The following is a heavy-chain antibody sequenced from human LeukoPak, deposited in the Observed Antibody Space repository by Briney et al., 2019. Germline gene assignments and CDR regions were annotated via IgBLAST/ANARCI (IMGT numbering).Heavy chain of an antibody. V-gene: IGHV3-7*03. CDR1: GFTFSSYW. D-gene: IGHD2-2*01. J-gene: IGHJ4*02. CDR2: IKQDGSEK. Sequence: GGSLRLSCAAPGFTFSSYWISWVRQALGKGLEWVANIKQDGSEKYYVDSVKGRFTISRDNAKNSLYLQMNSLRAEDTAIYYCTRDKSCSSTSCQKYYFDYWGQGTLVTVSS. CDR3: TRDKSCSSTSCQKYYFDY.